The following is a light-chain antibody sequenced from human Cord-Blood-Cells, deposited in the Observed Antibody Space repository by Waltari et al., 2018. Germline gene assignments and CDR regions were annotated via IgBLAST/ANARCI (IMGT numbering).Light chain of an antibody. Sequence: DVVMTQSRLSLPVTLGQPASISGRSSQSLFYSDGTPYLNCYQQRPGHSPMRLIYKVSNRDSGVPDRFCGSGSDTEFTQKSSRVEAEYVGVYYGMQGTPWPWTFCQATKVEIK. J-gene: IGKJ1*01. CDR3: MQGTPWPWT. CDR1: QSLFYSDGTPY. CDR2: KVS. V-gene: IGKV2-30*01.